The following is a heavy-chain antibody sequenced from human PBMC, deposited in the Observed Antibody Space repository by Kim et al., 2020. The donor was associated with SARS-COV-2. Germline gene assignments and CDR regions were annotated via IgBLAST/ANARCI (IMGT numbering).Heavy chain of an antibody. CDR2: IYYSGST. CDR3: AGMLVVVAATPFDP. CDR1: GGSISSSSYY. V-gene: IGHV4-39*01. Sequence: SETLSLTCTVSGGSISSSSYYWGWIRQPPGKGLEWIGSIYYSGSTYYNPSLKSRVTISVDTSKNQFSLKLSSVTAADTAVYYCAGMLVVVAATPFDPWGQGTLVTVSS. J-gene: IGHJ5*02. D-gene: IGHD2-15*01.